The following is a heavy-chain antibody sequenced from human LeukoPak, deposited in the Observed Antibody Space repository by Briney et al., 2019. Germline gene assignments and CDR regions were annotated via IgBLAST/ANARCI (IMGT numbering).Heavy chain of an antibody. D-gene: IGHD6-13*01. V-gene: IGHV3-30*18. Sequence: GGCLRLSCAASGFTFSSYGMHWVRQAPGKGLEWVAVISFDGSNKYYADSVKGRFTISRDNSKNTLYLQMNSLRAEDTAVYYCAKDLSGIQDYYYGMDVWGKGTTVTVSS. CDR1: GFTFSSYG. CDR3: AKDLSGIQDYYYGMDV. J-gene: IGHJ6*04. CDR2: ISFDGSNK.